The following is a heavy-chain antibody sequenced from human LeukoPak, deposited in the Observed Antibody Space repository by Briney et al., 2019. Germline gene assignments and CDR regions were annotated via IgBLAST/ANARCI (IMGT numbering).Heavy chain of an antibody. D-gene: IGHD4-17*01. CDR2: SLNKADTYAT. V-gene: IGHV3-72*01. CDR1: GFILSDYY. CDR3: TRAPAVTSWASFDL. J-gene: IGHJ2*01. Sequence: PGGSLRLSCTGLGFILSDYYVSWVRQAPGKRPEWVGRSLNKADTYATKYAASVQGRFTISRDDSTNSMYLQMDSLKIEDTALYYCTRAPAVTSWASFDLWGRGILVTVSS.